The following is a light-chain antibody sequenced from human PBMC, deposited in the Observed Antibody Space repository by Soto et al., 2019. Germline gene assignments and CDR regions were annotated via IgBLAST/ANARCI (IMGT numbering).Light chain of an antibody. V-gene: IGKV3-20*01. Sequence: EIVLTQSPGTLSLSPGERATLSCRASQSVSSSYLAWYQQKPGQAPRLLIYGASSRATGIPDRFSGSGSGTDFTLTISRLEPEDFAVYYCHQYGSSHTWTFGQGTKVDIK. CDR1: QSVSSSY. CDR2: GAS. CDR3: HQYGSSHTWT. J-gene: IGKJ1*01.